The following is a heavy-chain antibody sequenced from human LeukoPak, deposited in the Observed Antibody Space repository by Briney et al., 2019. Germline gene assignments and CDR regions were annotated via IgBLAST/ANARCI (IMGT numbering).Heavy chain of an antibody. V-gene: IGHV3-30*18. CDR3: AKDRFSCSSTSCYLSFDC. Sequence: GGSLRLSCAASGFTFSKYGMHWVRQAPGKGLEWVAVISYDGSNKYYAESVKGRFTISRDNSKNTLYLQMNSLRAEDTAVYYCAKDRFSCSSTSCYLSFDCWGQGTLVTVSS. CDR1: GFTFSKYG. J-gene: IGHJ4*02. D-gene: IGHD2-2*01. CDR2: ISYDGSNK.